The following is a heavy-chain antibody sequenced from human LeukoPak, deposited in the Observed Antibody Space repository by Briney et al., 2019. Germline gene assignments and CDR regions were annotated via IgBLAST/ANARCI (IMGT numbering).Heavy chain of an antibody. J-gene: IGHJ4*02. CDR2: INPNSGGT. CDR1: GYTFTGYY. CDR3: ARDREPKTYYYDSSGYPYFDY. D-gene: IGHD3-22*01. V-gene: IGHV1-2*02. Sequence: ASVKVSCKASGYTFTGYYMHWVRQAPGQGLEWMGWINPNSGGTNYAQKFQGRVTMTRDTSISTAYMELSRLRSDDTAVYYCARDREPKTYYYDSSGYPYFDYWSQGTLVTVSS.